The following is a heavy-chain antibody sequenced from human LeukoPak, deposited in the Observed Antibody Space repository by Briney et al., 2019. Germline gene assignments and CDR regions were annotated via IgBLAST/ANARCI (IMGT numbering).Heavy chain of an antibody. CDR2: MNPNSGNT. CDR3: ARGQGVRFGELFDSFYYYYYMDV. J-gene: IGHJ6*03. D-gene: IGHD3-10*01. Sequence: ASVKVSCKASGYTFTSYDINWVRQATGQGLEWMGWMNPNSGNTGYAQKFQGRVTMTRNTSISTAYMELSSLRSEDTAVYYCARGQGVRFGELFDSFYYYYYMDVWGKGTTVTISS. CDR1: GYTFTSYD. V-gene: IGHV1-8*01.